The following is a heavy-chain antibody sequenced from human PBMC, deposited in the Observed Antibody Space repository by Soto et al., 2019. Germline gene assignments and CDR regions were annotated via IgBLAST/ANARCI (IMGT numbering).Heavy chain of an antibody. CDR2: IWYDGSNK. CDR1: GFTFSSYG. V-gene: IGHV3-33*01. Sequence: GGSLRLSCAASGFTFSSYGMHWVRQAPGKGLEWVAVIWYDGSNKYYADSVKGRFTISRDNSKNTLYLQMNSLRAEDTAVYYCAREVYYGSGSYYNEIDYWGQGTLVTVSS. J-gene: IGHJ4*02. CDR3: AREVYYGSGSYYNEIDY. D-gene: IGHD3-10*01.